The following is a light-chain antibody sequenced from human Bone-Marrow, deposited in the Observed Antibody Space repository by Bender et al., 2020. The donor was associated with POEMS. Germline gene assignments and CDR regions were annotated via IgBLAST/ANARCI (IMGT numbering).Light chain of an antibody. Sequence: QSALTQPPSASGSPGQSITISCTGTSSDVGGFDSVSWYQQHPGKGPKLILYEVTKRPSGVSHRFSGSKSGDAASLTISRLQADDEAEYYCSSYARRSSLIFGGGTRLTVL. J-gene: IGLJ2*01. CDR2: EVT. CDR1: SSDVGGFDS. CDR3: SSYARRSSLI. V-gene: IGLV2-8*01.